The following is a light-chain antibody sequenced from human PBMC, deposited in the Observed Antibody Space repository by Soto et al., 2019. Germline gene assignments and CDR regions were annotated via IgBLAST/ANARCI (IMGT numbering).Light chain of an antibody. CDR2: SAS. CDR1: QYIGNY. V-gene: IGKV1-39*01. CDR3: QSNYILPWT. J-gene: IGKJ1*01. Sequence: IQVTQSPPSLSASVGDRVTITCRASQYIGNYLNWYQHKPGKAPQLLIYSASTLQIGVPSRFSGSVSGTDFTLTITTLQPDDFASYYCQSNYILPWTFGQGTMVDVK.